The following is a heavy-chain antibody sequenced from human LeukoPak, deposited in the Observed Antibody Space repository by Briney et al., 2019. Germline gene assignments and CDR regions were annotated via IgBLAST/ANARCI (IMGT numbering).Heavy chain of an antibody. CDR2: ISSSNSYI. V-gene: IGHV3-21*01. CDR1: GFTFSSYS. Sequence: GGSLRLSCAASGFTFSSYSMNWVRQAPGKGLEWVSSISSSNSYIYYADSVKGRFTISRDNAKNSLYLQMNSLRAEDTAVYYCARVTRDYYMDVWGKGTTVTVSS. CDR3: ARVTRDYYMDV. J-gene: IGHJ6*03.